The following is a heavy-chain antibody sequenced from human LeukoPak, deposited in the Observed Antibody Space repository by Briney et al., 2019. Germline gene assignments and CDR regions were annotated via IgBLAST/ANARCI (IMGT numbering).Heavy chain of an antibody. CDR2: IYYSGST. V-gene: IGHV4-39*01. CDR1: GGSISSSSYY. CDR3: ARNKRYYFDY. J-gene: IGHJ4*02. Sequence: SETLSLTCTVSGGSISSSSYYWGWIRQPPGKGLEWIGSIYYSGSTYYNPSLKSRVTISVDTSKNQFSLKLSSVTAADTAVYYCARNKRYYFDYWGQGTLVTVSS. D-gene: IGHD2/OR15-2a*01.